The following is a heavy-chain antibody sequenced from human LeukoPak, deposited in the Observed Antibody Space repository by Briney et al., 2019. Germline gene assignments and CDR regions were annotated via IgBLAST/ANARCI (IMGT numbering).Heavy chain of an antibody. D-gene: IGHD3-10*01. CDR3: AKAVRSMVTGGGYFDS. V-gene: IGHV3-23*01. Sequence: AGGSLRLSCAASGFAFSNYAMSWVRQAPGKGLEWVSSLSGGGDSRYYADSVMGRFTISRDNSKNTLYLQMNSLRAEDTAVYYCAKAVRSMVTGGGYFDSWGQGTLVTVPS. CDR1: GFAFSNYA. J-gene: IGHJ4*02. CDR2: LSGGGDSR.